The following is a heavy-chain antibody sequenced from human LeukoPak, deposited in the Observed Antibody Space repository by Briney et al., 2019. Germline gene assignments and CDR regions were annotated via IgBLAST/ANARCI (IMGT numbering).Heavy chain of an antibody. D-gene: IGHD7-27*01. V-gene: IGHV3-21*01. CDR1: GFTFSSYS. CDR3: ARGWGYGDY. J-gene: IGHJ4*02. CDR2: ITSSSSNT. Sequence: KPGGSLRLSCAASGFTFSSYSMNWVRQAPGKGLEWVSCITSSSSNTYYADSVKGRFTISRDNAKNSLYLQMNSLRAEDTAVYYCARGWGYGDYWGQGTLVTVSS.